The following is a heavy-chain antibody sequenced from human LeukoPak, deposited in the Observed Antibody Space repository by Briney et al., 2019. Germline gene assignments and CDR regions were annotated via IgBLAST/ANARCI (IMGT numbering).Heavy chain of an antibody. CDR1: GFTLSNYD. J-gene: IGHJ6*03. CDR3: AAWDPNFYYMDV. CDR2: ISASGGGT. Sequence: GGSLRLSCAASGFTLSNYDMNWVRQAPGKGLEWVSSISASGGGTHYTGSVKGRFTISRDNSKKTIYLQMNSLRVDDTAKYFCAAWDPNFYYMDVWGKGTTVTVSS. D-gene: IGHD1-26*01. V-gene: IGHV3-23*01.